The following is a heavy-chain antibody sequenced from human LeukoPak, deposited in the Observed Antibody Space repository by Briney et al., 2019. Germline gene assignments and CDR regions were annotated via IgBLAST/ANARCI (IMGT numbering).Heavy chain of an antibody. CDR2: IYSGGST. J-gene: IGHJ3*02. Sequence: GGSLRLSCAASGFTVGSNYMSWVRQAPGKGLEWVSVIYSGGSTYYADSVKGRFTISRDNSKNTLYLQMNSLRAEDTAVYYCARGVVVIDDAFDIWGQGTMVTVSS. D-gene: IGHD3-22*01. CDR1: GFTVGSNY. CDR3: ARGVVVIDDAFDI. V-gene: IGHV3-53*01.